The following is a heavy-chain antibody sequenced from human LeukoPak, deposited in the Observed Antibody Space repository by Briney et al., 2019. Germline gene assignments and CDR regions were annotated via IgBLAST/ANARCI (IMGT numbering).Heavy chain of an antibody. Sequence: PGGSLTLSCAASGFTFSSHAMSWVRQAPGKGLEWVSDISGSGENTNYADSVKGRFTMSRDNSRNMLYLQMNSLRDEDTAKYYCAKTVSGSYSYQGGDYWGQGTLVTVSS. CDR2: ISGSGENT. V-gene: IGHV3-23*01. CDR3: AKTVSGSYSYQGGDY. CDR1: GFTFSSHA. J-gene: IGHJ4*02. D-gene: IGHD3-16*02.